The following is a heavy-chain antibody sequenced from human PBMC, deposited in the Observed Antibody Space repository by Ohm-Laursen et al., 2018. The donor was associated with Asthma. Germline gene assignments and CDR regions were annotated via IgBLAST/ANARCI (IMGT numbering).Heavy chain of an antibody. CDR1: GFTFSSYA. D-gene: IGHD6-6*01. CDR3: ARDSSIAARGLNFDY. Sequence: SLRLSCTASGFTFSSYAMHWVRQAPGKGLEWVAVISYDGSNKYYADSVKGRFTISRDNSKNTLYLQMNSLRAEDTAVYYCARDSSIAARGLNFDYWGQGTLVTVSS. CDR2: ISYDGSNK. V-gene: IGHV3-30-3*01. J-gene: IGHJ4*02.